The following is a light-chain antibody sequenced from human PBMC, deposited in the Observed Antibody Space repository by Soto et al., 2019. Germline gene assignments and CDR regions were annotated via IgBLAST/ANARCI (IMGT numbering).Light chain of an antibody. V-gene: IGLV2-11*01. CDR3: CSYAGIYVV. CDR1: SSDVGGYNY. Sequence: QSALTQPRSVSGSPGQSVTISCTGTSSDVGGYNYVSWYQHHPGKAPKLMIYDVSKQPSGVPDRFSGSKSGNTASLTISGLQAEDEADYYCCSYAGIYVVFGGGTKLTVL. CDR2: DVS. J-gene: IGLJ2*01.